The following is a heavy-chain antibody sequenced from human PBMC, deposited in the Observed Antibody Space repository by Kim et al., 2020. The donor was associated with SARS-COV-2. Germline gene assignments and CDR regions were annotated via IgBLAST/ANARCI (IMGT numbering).Heavy chain of an antibody. CDR2: IKEDGSEK. CDR3: VRDPPRGYSSNWYYYGMDV. CDR1: GFTYSRYW. V-gene: IGHV3-7*01. Sequence: GGSLRLSCAASGFTYSRYWMSWVRQAPGKGLEWVANIKEDGSEKNYVDSVKGRFTISRDNAKNSLYLQMNSLRAEDTAVYYCVRDPPRGYSSNWYYYGMDVWGQGTTVTVSS. D-gene: IGHD6-13*01. J-gene: IGHJ6*02.